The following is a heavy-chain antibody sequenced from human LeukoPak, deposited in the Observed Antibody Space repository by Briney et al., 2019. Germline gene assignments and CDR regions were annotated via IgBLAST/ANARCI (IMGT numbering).Heavy chain of an antibody. J-gene: IGHJ6*02. CDR2: IYYSGST. Sequence: ETLSLTCXVSGGSISSYHWSWIRQPPGKGLEWIGYIYYSGSTNYNPSLKSRVTISVDTSKNQFSLKLSSVTAADTAVYYCARGIYHYYYGMDVWGQGTTVTVSS. CDR1: GGSISSYH. CDR3: ARGIYHYYYGMDV. V-gene: IGHV4-59*01.